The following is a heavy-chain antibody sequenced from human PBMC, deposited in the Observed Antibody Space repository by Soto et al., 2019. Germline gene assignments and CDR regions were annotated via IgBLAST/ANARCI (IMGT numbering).Heavy chain of an antibody. Sequence: ASVKVSCKASGYTFTSYDINWVRQATGQGLEWMGWMNPNSGNTGYAQKFQGRVTMTRNTSISTAYMELSSLRSEDTAVYYCARVPKLATIPVYYYMDVWGKGTTVTVSS. V-gene: IGHV1-8*01. D-gene: IGHD5-12*01. J-gene: IGHJ6*03. CDR1: GYTFTSYD. CDR3: ARVPKLATIPVYYYMDV. CDR2: MNPNSGNT.